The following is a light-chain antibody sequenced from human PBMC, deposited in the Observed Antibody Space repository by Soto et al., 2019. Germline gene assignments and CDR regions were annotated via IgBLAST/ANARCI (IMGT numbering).Light chain of an antibody. V-gene: IGLV1-44*01. Sequence: QSVLTQSTSASGTPGQRVSISCSGSTSNIGTNTVSWYQHVPGTAPKLLIYSNDQRPSAVPGRFSGSKSGTSASLAISGLLSEEEADYYCATWDDSLNVVFGGGTKLTVL. CDR3: ATWDDSLNVV. J-gene: IGLJ2*01. CDR1: TSNIGTNT. CDR2: SND.